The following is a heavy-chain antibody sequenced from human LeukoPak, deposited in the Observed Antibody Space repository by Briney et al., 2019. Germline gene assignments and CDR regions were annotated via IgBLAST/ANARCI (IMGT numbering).Heavy chain of an antibody. CDR2: IYTNGIT. V-gene: IGHV4-4*07. D-gene: IGHD3-10*01. J-gene: IGHJ5*02. CDR1: GGSFSGYY. CDR3: ARRKGLLWFGELSRWFDP. Sequence: SETLSLTCTVSGGSFSGYYWGWIRQPAGTGLEWIGRIYTNGITNYNPSLKSRVTISVDTSKNQFSLKLSSVTAADTAVYYCARRKGLLWFGELSRWFDPWGQGTLVTVSS.